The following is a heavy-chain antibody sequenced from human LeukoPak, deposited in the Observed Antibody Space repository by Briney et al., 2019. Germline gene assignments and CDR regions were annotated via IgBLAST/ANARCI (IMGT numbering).Heavy chain of an antibody. J-gene: IGHJ3*02. CDR3: ASYVMATTIDI. CDR2: IKSKTDGGTT. V-gene: IGHV3-15*01. Sequence: GGSVRLSCAASGFTFSNAWMSWVRQAPGKGLEWVGRIKSKTDGGTTDYAALVKGRFTISRDNAKNSLSLQMNSLRAEDTAVYYCASYVMATTIDIWGQGTMVTVSS. CDR1: GFTFSNAW. D-gene: IGHD5-24*01.